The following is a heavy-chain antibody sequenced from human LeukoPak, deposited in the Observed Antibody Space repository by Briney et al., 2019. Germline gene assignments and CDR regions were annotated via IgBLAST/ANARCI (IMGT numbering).Heavy chain of an antibody. CDR3: AGGAYSSSSSFHY. V-gene: IGHV4-31*03. Sequence: PQTLSLTCTVSGGSISSGGYYWSWIRQHPGKGLEWIGYIYYSGTTYYNPSLKSRVTISVDTSKNQCSLKLSSVTAADTAVYYCAGGAYSSSSSFHYWGQGTLVTVSS. D-gene: IGHD6-6*01. CDR2: IYYSGTT. J-gene: IGHJ4*02. CDR1: GGSISSGGYY.